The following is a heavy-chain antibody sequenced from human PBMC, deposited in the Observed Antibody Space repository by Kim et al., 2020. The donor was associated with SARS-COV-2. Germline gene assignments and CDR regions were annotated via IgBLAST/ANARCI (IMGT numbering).Heavy chain of an antibody. CDR3: ARRGYCRGGDCFTGGFDS. J-gene: IGHJ4*02. Sequence: SETLSLTCTVSDDSVASRSYYWGWIRQPPGKGLEWIGNIFYSGTTHYNPSLKSRITMSIDTKNQFSLNLRSVTAADTALYYCARRGYCRGGDCFTGGFDSWGQGTLVIVSS. D-gene: IGHD2-21*02. CDR2: IFYSGTT. V-gene: IGHV4-39*01. CDR1: DDSVASRSYY.